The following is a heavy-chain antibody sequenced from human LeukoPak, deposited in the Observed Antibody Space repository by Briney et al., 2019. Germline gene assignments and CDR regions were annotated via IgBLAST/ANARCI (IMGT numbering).Heavy chain of an antibody. Sequence: SETLSLTCTVSGGSISSGGYYWSWIRQPPGKGLEWIGYIYHSGSTYYNPSLKSRVTISVDRSKNQFSLKLSSVTAADTAVYYCARDQSDCSSTSCYIDYMDVWGKGTTVTVSS. J-gene: IGHJ6*03. CDR2: IYHSGST. D-gene: IGHD2-2*02. CDR3: ARDQSDCSSTSCYIDYMDV. V-gene: IGHV4-30-2*01. CDR1: GGSISSGGYY.